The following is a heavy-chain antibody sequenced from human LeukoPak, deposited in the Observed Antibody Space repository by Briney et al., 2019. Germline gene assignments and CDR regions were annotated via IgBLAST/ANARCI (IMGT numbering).Heavy chain of an antibody. Sequence: SRSLRLSCAASGFTFDDYAMHWVRQAPGKGLEWVSGLTWNSGSVAYADSVKGRFTISRDNAKNSLYLQMNSLRAEDTALYYCAKDIFGYSSSRAIDYWGQGTLVTVSS. CDR1: GFTFDDYA. D-gene: IGHD6-13*01. CDR3: AKDIFGYSSSRAIDY. CDR2: LTWNSGSV. V-gene: IGHV3-9*01. J-gene: IGHJ4*02.